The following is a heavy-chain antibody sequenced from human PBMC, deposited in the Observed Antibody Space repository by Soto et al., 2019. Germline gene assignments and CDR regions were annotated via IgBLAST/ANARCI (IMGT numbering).Heavy chain of an antibody. Sequence: GGSLRLSCAASGFTFSSYGMHWVRQAPGKGLEWVAVIWYDGSNKYYADSVKGRFTISRDNSKNTLYLQMNSLRAEDTAVYYCPRELGRPDCDYWGQGTLVTVSS. CDR1: GFTFSSYG. CDR2: IWYDGSNK. CDR3: PRELGRPDCDY. D-gene: IGHD1-26*01. J-gene: IGHJ4*02. V-gene: IGHV3-33*01.